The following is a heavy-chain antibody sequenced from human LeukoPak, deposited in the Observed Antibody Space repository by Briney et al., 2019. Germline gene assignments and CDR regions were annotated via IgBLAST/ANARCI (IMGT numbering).Heavy chain of an antibody. CDR1: GGSFSGYY. V-gene: IGHV4-39*01. J-gene: IGHJ5*02. D-gene: IGHD3-10*01. Sequence: SETLSLTCAVYGGSFSGYYWGWIRQPPGKGLEWIGSIYYSGSTYYNPSLKSRVTISVDTSKNQFSLKLSSVTAADTAVYYCARHRRSGQVTMVRGVIIPWFDPWGQGTLVTVSS. CDR3: ARHRRSGQVTMVRGVIIPWFDP. CDR2: IYYSGST.